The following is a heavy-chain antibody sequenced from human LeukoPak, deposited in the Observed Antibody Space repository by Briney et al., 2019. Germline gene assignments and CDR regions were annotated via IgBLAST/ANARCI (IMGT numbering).Heavy chain of an antibody. CDR3: ARHDSSGYCPLDY. CDR2: ISSSSSYI. CDR1: GFTFSSYS. V-gene: IGHV3-21*01. J-gene: IGHJ4*02. D-gene: IGHD3-22*01. Sequence: GGSLRHSCAASGFTFSSYSMNWVRQAPGKGLQWVSSISSSSSYIYYADSVKGRFTISRDNAKNSLYLQMNSLRAEDTAVYYCARHDSSGYCPLDYSGQGTLVTVSS.